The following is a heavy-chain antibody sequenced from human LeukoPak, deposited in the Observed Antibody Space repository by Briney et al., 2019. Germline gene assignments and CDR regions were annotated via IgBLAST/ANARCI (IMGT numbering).Heavy chain of an antibody. CDR2: ISSSSSTI. V-gene: IGHV3-48*02. J-gene: IGHJ6*02. D-gene: IGHD6-19*01. CDR3: AVAGYYYYYYGMDV. Sequence: PGGSLRLSCAASGFTFSSYSMNRVRQAPGKGLEWVSYISSSSSTIYYADSVKGRFTISRDNAKNSLYLQMNSLRDEDTAVYYCAVAGYYYYYYGMDVWGQGTTVTVSS. CDR1: GFTFSSYS.